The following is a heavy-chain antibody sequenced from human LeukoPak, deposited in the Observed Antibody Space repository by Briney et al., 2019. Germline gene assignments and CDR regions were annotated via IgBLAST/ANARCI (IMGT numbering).Heavy chain of an antibody. Sequence: PSEALSLTCTVSGGSVSSGSYYWSWIRQPPGKGLEWIGYIYYSGSTNYNPSLKSRVTISVDTSKNQFSLKLSSVTAADTAVYYCARAVAGTAGIGYWGRGTLVTVSS. CDR2: IYYSGST. V-gene: IGHV4-61*01. CDR1: GGSVSSGSYY. J-gene: IGHJ4*02. CDR3: ARAVAGTAGIGY. D-gene: IGHD6-19*01.